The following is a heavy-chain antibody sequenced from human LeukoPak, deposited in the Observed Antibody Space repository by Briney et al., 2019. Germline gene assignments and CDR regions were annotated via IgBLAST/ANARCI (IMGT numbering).Heavy chain of an antibody. J-gene: IGHJ5*02. V-gene: IGHV4-59*01. D-gene: IGHD5-18*01. CDR1: GGSISSYY. CDR3: ARGDTLSWFDP. CDR2: IYYSGST. Sequence: PSETLSLTCTVSGGSISSYYWSWIRQPPGKGLEWIGYIYYSGSTNYNPSLKSRVTISVDTSKNQFSLKLSSVTAADTAVYYCARGDTLSWFDPWGQGTLVTVSS.